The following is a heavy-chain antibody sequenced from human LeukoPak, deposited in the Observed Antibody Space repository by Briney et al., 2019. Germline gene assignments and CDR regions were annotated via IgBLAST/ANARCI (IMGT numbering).Heavy chain of an antibody. CDR3: ARGVLRYFDWVFAFDI. D-gene: IGHD3-9*01. V-gene: IGHV4-61*01. J-gene: IGHJ3*02. CDR2: IYYSGST. CDR1: GGSISSSSYY. Sequence: SETLSLTCTVSGGSISSSSYYWNWIRQPPGKGLEWIGYIYYSGSTNYNPSLKSRVTISVDTSKNQFSLKLSSVTAADTAVYYCARGVLRYFDWVFAFDIWGQGTMVTVSS.